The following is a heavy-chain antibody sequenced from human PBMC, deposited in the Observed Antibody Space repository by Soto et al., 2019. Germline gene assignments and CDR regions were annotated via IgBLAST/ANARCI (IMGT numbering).Heavy chain of an antibody. Sequence: PGGSLRLSCAASGFIFSSHWMRWVRQAPGKGLVGVSHIGPDGSNIWEADSVQGRFTISRDNARNRLYLQMNSLRDADTAIYYCVRDNNWSFDYWGQGILVTVSS. CDR3: VRDNNWSFDY. V-gene: IGHV3-74*01. CDR1: GFIFSSHW. CDR2: IGPDGSNI. D-gene: IGHD1-1*01. J-gene: IGHJ4*02.